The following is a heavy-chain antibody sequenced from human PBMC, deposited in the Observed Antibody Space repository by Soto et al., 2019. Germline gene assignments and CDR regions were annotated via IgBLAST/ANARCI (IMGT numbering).Heavy chain of an antibody. CDR3: ARGVLAGTNPLNWFDP. Sequence: QVQLQESGPGLVKPSQTLSLTCTVSGGSISSGGYYWSWIRQHPGKGLEWIGYIYYSGSTYYNPSLKSRVTISVDTSKNQFSLKLSSVTAADTAVYYCARGVLAGTNPLNWFDPWGQGTLVTVSS. CDR1: GGSISSGGYY. CDR2: IYYSGST. D-gene: IGHD6-19*01. V-gene: IGHV4-31*03. J-gene: IGHJ5*02.